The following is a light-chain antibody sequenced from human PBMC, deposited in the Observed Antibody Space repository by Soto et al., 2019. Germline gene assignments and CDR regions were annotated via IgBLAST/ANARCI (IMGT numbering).Light chain of an antibody. V-gene: IGKV3-20*01. CDR2: GAS. Sequence: EIVLTQSPGPLSLSPGERATLSCRASQSVRTSYFAWYQQKPGQAPRRLIFGASSRATGIPDRFSGSGSGTDFTLTISRLEPEDFALYYCQHYGNSPLTFGGGTKVEIK. CDR1: QSVRTSY. CDR3: QHYGNSPLT. J-gene: IGKJ4*01.